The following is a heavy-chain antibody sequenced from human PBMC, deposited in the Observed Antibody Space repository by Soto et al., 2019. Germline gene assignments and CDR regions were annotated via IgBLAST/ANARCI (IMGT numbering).Heavy chain of an antibody. J-gene: IGHJ4*02. CDR3: ARHFSVGYFDY. CDR2: IYYSGST. CDR1: GGSISSYY. Sequence: SETLSLTCTVSGGSISSYYWSWIRQPPGKGLEWIGYIYYSGSTNYNPSLKSRVTISVDTSKNQFSLKLSSVTAADTAVYYCARHFSVGYFDYWGQGGLVTVSS. V-gene: IGHV4-59*08.